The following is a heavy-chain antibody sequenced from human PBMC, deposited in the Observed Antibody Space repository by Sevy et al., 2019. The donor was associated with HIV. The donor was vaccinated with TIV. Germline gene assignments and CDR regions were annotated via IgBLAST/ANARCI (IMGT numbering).Heavy chain of an antibody. CDR2: IYSGGST. CDR1: GFTVSSNY. J-gene: IGHJ3*02. CDR3: ARARSHDAFDI. Sequence: GGSLRLSCAASGFTVSSNYMSWVRQAPGKGLEWVSVIYSGGSTYYADSVKGRFTISRDNSKNTRYLQMNSLRAEDTAVYYCARARSHDAFDIWGQGTMVTVSS. V-gene: IGHV3-53*01.